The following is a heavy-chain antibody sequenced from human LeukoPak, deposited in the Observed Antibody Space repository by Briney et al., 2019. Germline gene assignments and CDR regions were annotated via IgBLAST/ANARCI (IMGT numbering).Heavy chain of an antibody. Sequence: PSETLSLTCTVSGGSISSYYWSWIRHPPGKGLEGIGYIYYSGSTNYNPSLKSRVTISVDTSKNQFSLKLSSVTAADTAVYYCARSYYDSSGRFDPWGQGTLVTVSS. D-gene: IGHD3-22*01. CDR1: GGSISSYY. J-gene: IGHJ5*02. V-gene: IGHV4-59*01. CDR2: IYYSGST. CDR3: ARSYYDSSGRFDP.